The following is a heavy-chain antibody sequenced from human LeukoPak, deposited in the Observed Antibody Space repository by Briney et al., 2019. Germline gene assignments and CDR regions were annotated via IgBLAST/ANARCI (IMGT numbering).Heavy chain of an antibody. CDR1: GFTFSSYG. CDR2: ISYDGSNK. V-gene: IGHV3-30*18. D-gene: IGHD5-24*01. J-gene: IGHJ6*03. Sequence: PGGSLRLSCAASGFTFSSYGMHWVRQAPGKGLEWVAVISYDGSNKYYADSVKGRFTISRDNSKNTLYLQMNSLRAEDTAVYYCAKDGRPDGYNFLDYYYYYYMDVWGKGTTVTVSS. CDR3: AKDGRPDGYNFLDYYYYYYMDV.